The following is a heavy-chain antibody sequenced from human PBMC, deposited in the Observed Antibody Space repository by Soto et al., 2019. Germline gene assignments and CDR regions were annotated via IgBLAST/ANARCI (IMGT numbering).Heavy chain of an antibody. Sequence: ASVKVSCKASGGTFSSYAISWVRQAPGQGLEWMGGIIPIFGTANYAQKFQGRVTITADESTSTAYMELSSLRSEDAAVYYCARTLPYVPQRPRGYFDLWGRGTLVTVSS. J-gene: IGHJ2*01. CDR3: ARTLPYVPQRPRGYFDL. CDR2: IIPIFGTA. D-gene: IGHD2-2*01. CDR1: GGTFSSYA. V-gene: IGHV1-69*13.